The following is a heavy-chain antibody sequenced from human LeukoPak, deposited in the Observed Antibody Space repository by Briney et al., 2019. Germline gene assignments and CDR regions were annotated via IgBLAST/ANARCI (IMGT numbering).Heavy chain of an antibody. CDR1: GYSFTSYW. D-gene: IGHD3-22*01. J-gene: IGHJ5*02. V-gene: IGHV5-51*01. Sequence: HGESLQISCKGSGYSFTSYWIGWVRQMPGKGLEWMGIIYPGDSDTRYSPSFQGQVTISADKSVSTAYLQWSSLKASDTAMYYCARRPYYDSSGLTFGFDPWGQGTLVTVSS. CDR3: ARRPYYDSSGLTFGFDP. CDR2: IYPGDSDT.